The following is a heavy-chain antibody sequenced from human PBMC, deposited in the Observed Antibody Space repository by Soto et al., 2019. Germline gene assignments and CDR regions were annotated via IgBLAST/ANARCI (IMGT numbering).Heavy chain of an antibody. Sequence: ASVKVSCKVSGYTLTELSMHWVRQAPGKGLEWMGGFDPEDGETIYAQKFQGRVTMTEDTSTDTAYMELSSLRPEDTAVYYCETKCSSTRCYQDWFDPWGQGTLVTVSS. V-gene: IGHV1-24*01. CDR1: GYTLTELS. CDR2: FDPEDGET. CDR3: ETKCSSTRCYQDWFDP. J-gene: IGHJ5*02. D-gene: IGHD2-2*01.